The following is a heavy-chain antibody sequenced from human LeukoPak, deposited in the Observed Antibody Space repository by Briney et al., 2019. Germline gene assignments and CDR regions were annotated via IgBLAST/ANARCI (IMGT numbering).Heavy chain of an antibody. Sequence: ASVKVSRTTSGYTFTDYNVYWVRQAPEQGLEWMGWINPKTGGTIYAQRFQGRVTITKDTSITTAYMELRSLRFDDTAVYYCARRFCSGGSCIPDFWGQGTLVTVSS. CDR3: ARRFCSGGSCIPDF. V-gene: IGHV1-2*02. CDR1: GYTFTDYN. CDR2: INPKTGGT. D-gene: IGHD2-15*01. J-gene: IGHJ4*02.